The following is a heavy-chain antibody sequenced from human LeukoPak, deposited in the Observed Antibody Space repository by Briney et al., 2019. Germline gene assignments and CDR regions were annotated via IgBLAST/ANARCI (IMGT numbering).Heavy chain of an antibody. V-gene: IGHV3-48*03. CDR1: GFTFSSYE. J-gene: IGHJ4*02. Sequence: GGSLRLSCAASGFTFSSYEMNWVRQAPGKGLEWVSYISSSGSTIYYADSVKGRFTISRDNAKNSLYLQMNSLRAEDTAVYYCARCGRFLEWLHFDYWGQGTLVTVSS. D-gene: IGHD3-3*01. CDR2: ISSSGSTI. CDR3: ARCGRFLEWLHFDY.